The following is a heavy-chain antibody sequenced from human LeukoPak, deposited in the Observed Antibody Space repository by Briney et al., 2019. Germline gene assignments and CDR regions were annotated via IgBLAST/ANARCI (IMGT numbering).Heavy chain of an antibody. CDR3: ARECQSAYYFDSSGYEDAFDI. D-gene: IGHD3-22*01. V-gene: IGHV3-33*01. Sequence: GGSLRLSCAASGFIFSSYGMHWVRQDPGEGREWVAVIRYDGSKKYYADSLKGRFTISRDSSKNTLYLQMNSLRAEDTAVYYCARECQSAYYFDSSGYEDAFDIWGQGTMVTVSS. CDR1: GFIFSSYG. CDR2: IRYDGSKK. J-gene: IGHJ3*02.